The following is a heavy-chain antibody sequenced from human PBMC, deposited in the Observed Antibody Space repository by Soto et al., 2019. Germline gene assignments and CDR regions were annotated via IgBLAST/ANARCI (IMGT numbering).Heavy chain of an antibody. CDR3: ARDIVVGPHPGGFGYYFDQ. D-gene: IGHD2-15*01. Sequence: ASVKVSCKASGYTFTSYGISWVRQAPGQGLEWMGWISAYNGNTNYAQKLQGRVTMTTDTSTSTAYMELRSLRSDDTAVYYCARDIVVGPHPGGFGYYFDQWGEGTLVTVTS. CDR2: ISAYNGNT. CDR1: GYTFTSYG. V-gene: IGHV1-18*01. J-gene: IGHJ4*02.